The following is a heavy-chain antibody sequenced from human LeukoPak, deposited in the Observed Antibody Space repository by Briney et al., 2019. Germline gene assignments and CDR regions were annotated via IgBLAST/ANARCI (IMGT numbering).Heavy chain of an antibody. Sequence: SGGSLRLSCAASGFTFSSYAMSWVRQAPGKGLEWVSAISGSGGSTYYADSVKGRFTISRDNSKNTLYLQMNSLRAEDTAVYCCAKAPVVGATTTYFDYWGQGTLVTVSS. V-gene: IGHV3-23*01. CDR2: ISGSGGST. CDR3: AKAPVVGATTTYFDY. J-gene: IGHJ4*02. D-gene: IGHD1-26*01. CDR1: GFTFSSYA.